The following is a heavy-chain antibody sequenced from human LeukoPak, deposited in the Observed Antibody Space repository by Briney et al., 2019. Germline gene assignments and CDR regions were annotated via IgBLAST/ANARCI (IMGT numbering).Heavy chain of an antibody. D-gene: IGHD3-3*01. J-gene: IGHJ4*02. CDR3: AKSTIFGVVIIEGEDY. Sequence: GGSLRLSYAASGFTFSSYAMSWVRQAPGKGLEWVSAISGSGGSTYYADSVKGRFTISRDNSKNTLYLQMNSLRAEDTAVYYCAKSTIFGVVIIEGEDYWGQGTLVTVSS. V-gene: IGHV3-23*01. CDR1: GFTFSSYA. CDR2: ISGSGGST.